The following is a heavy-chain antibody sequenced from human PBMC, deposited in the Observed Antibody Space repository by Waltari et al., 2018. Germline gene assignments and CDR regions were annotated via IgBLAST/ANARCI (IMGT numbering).Heavy chain of an antibody. Sequence: EVQLVESGGGLVQPGGSLRLSCAASGLPLITYCMPWVRQAPGKGLVWVSRIKSDGSSTTYVDSVKGRFTISRDNAKNTLYLQMNNLRAEDTGVYYCARGGLGFGGSSEYWGRGTLVSVSS. V-gene: IGHV3-74*03. D-gene: IGHD3-10*01. CDR3: ARGGLGFGGSSEY. J-gene: IGHJ4*02. CDR2: IKSDGSST. CDR1: GLPLITYC.